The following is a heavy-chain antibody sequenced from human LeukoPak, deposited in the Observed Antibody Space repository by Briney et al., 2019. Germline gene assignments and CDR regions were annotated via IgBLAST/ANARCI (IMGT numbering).Heavy chain of an antibody. Sequence: GESLKISCKGSGYSFTSYWFGWVCQMPRNGLEWMGIINPGYSDTRYSPYFQGQVTSSAVKSISTAYLQWSSLKASDTAMYYCARVPSIAVAGPFDYWGQGTLVTVSS. CDR3: ARVPSIAVAGPFDY. CDR2: INPGYSDT. CDR1: GYSFTSYW. D-gene: IGHD6-19*01. V-gene: IGHV5-51*03. J-gene: IGHJ4*02.